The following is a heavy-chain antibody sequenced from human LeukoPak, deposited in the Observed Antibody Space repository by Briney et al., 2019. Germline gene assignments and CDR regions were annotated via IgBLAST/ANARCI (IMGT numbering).Heavy chain of an antibody. CDR2: IDPHSGGT. D-gene: IGHD5-12*01. CDR3: AREDIVATMFDY. Sequence: ASVKVSCKTSGYSFIDYYIHWMRQAPGQGPEWMGRIDPHSGGTHYEQKFQVRVTLTRDTSISTAYMELSRLRSDDTAVYYCAREDIVATMFDYWGQGTLVTVSS. CDR1: GYSFIDYY. J-gene: IGHJ4*02. V-gene: IGHV1-2*02.